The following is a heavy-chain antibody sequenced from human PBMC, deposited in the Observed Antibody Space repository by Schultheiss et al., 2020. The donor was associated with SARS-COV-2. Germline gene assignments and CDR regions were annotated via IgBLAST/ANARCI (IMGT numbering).Heavy chain of an antibody. CDR3: AHRQVRQQLVRGYFQH. CDR1: GLSLSTHGVG. Sequence: SGPTLVKPTQTLTVTCTFSGLSLSTHGVGVGWIRRPPGKALEWLALIYWDDDKRYSPSLKSRLTITKDTSKNQVVLTMTNMDPVDTATYYCAHRQVRQQLVRGYFQHWGQGTLVTVSS. D-gene: IGHD6-13*01. CDR2: IYWDDDK. J-gene: IGHJ1*01. V-gene: IGHV2-5*02.